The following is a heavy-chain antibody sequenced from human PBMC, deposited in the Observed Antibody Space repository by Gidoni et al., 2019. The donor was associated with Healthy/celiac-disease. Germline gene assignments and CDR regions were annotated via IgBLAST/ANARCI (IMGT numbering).Heavy chain of an antibody. CDR2: ISSSGSTI. CDR1: GFTFSSYE. Sequence: EVQLVESGGGLVQPGGSLRLSCAASGFTFSSYEMNWVRQAPRKGLEWVSYISSSGSTIYYADSVKGRFTISRDNAKNSLYLQMNSLRAEDTAVYYCARSDYGGPSAFDIWGQGTMVTVSS. J-gene: IGHJ3*02. CDR3: ARSDYGGPSAFDI. D-gene: IGHD4-17*01. V-gene: IGHV3-48*03.